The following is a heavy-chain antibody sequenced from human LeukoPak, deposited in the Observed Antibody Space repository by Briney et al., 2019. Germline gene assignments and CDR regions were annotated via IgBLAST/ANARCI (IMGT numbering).Heavy chain of an antibody. Sequence: PGGSLRLSCAASGFSFSDYAIYWVRQTPGKGLEWVAFIRHDGSNKIYADSVKGRFTISRDNSKNTLYLQMNSLRAEDTAVYYCAKPSNYYYDSSGYNYWGQGTLVTVSS. CDR1: GFSFSDYA. CDR2: IRHDGSNK. CDR3: AKPSNYYYDSSGYNY. J-gene: IGHJ4*02. V-gene: IGHV3-30*02. D-gene: IGHD3-22*01.